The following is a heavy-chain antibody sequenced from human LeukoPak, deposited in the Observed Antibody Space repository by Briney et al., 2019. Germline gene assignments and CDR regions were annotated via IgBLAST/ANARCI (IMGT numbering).Heavy chain of an antibody. D-gene: IGHD1-26*01. CDR3: AKGVGHDYYMDV. V-gene: IGHV3-30*18. CDR1: GFTFSSYG. Sequence: PGGSLRLSCAASGFTFSSYGMHWVRQAPGKGLEWVAVISYDGSNKYYADSVKGRFTISRDNSKNTLYLQMNSLSAEDTAVYYCAKGVGHDYYMDVWGKGTTVTVSS. J-gene: IGHJ6*03. CDR2: ISYDGSNK.